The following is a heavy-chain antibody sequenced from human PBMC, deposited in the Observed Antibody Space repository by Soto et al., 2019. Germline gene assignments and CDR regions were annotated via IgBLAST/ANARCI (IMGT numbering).Heavy chain of an antibody. J-gene: IGHJ3*02. CDR2: IYYRGST. CDR3: ARVRAVARYEAFDI. D-gene: IGHD6-19*01. CDR1: GGSISSYY. V-gene: IGHV4-59*01. Sequence: SETLALTCTVSGGSISSYYWSWIRQPPGKGLEWIGYIYYRGSTNYNPSLKSRVTISVDTSKNQFSLKLSSVTAADTAVYYCARVRAVARYEAFDIWGQGTMVTVSS.